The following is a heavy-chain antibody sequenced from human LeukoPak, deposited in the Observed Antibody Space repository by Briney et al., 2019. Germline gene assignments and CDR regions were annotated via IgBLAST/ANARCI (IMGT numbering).Heavy chain of an antibody. CDR1: GASFSGYY. D-gene: IGHD3-9*01. Sequence: SETLSLTCAVYGASFSGYYWSWIRQPPGKGREWSGEINHSGSTNYNPSLKSRVTISVDTSKNQFSLKLSSVTAADTAVYYCARGRTYYDILTGQGRRGYWFDPWGQGTLVTVSS. CDR3: ARGRTYYDILTGQGRRGYWFDP. CDR2: INHSGST. V-gene: IGHV4-34*01. J-gene: IGHJ5*02.